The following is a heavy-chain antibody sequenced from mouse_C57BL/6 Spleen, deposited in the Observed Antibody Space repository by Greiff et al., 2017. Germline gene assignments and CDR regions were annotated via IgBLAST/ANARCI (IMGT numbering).Heavy chain of an antibody. D-gene: IGHD1-1*01. CDR2: IRLKSDNYAT. CDR1: GFTFSNYW. J-gene: IGHJ1*03. V-gene: IGHV6-3*01. Sequence: EVMLVESGGGLVQPGGSMKLSCVASGFTFSNYWMNWVRQSPEKGLEWVAQIRLKSDNYATHYAESVKGRFTISRDDSKSSFYLQMNNLRAEDTGIYYCTGQGYYGSSPYWYFDVWGTGTTVTVSS. CDR3: TGQGYYGSSPYWYFDV.